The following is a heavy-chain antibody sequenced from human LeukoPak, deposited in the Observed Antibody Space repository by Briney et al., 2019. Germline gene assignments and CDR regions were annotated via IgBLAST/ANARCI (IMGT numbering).Heavy chain of an antibody. D-gene: IGHD1-7*01. CDR3: ARGVSSIWNYFWFDP. CDR2: IIPIFGTA. J-gene: IGHJ5*02. CDR1: GGTFSSYA. V-gene: IGHV1-69*13. Sequence: GASVKVSCKASGGTFSSYAISWVRQAPGQGLEWMGGIIPIFGTASYAQKFQGRVTITADESTSTAYMELSSLRSEDTAVYYCARGVSSIWNYFWFDPWGQGTLVTVYS.